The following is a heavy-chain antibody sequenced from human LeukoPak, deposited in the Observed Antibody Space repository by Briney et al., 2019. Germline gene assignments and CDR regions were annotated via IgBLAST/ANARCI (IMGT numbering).Heavy chain of an antibody. CDR2: IYTSGST. CDR1: GGSISSYY. V-gene: IGHV4-4*07. CDR3: ARGIGYYYDSSGSWYYGMDV. Sequence: SETLSLTCTVSGGSISSYYWSWIRQPAGKGLEWIGRIYTSGSTNYNPSLKSRVTMSVDTSKNQFSLKLSSVTAADTAVYYCARGIGYYYDSSGSWYYGMDVWGQGTTVTVSS. J-gene: IGHJ6*02. D-gene: IGHD3-22*01.